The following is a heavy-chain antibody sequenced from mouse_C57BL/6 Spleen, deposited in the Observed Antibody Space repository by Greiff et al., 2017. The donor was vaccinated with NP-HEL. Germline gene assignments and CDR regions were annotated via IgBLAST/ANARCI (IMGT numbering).Heavy chain of an antibody. V-gene: IGHV1-81*01. CDR2: IYPRSGNT. Sequence: VQLVESGAELARPGASVKLSCKASGYTFTSYGISWVKQRTGQGLEWIGEIYPRSGNTYYNEKFKGKATLTADKSSSTAYMELRSLTSEDSAVYFCARGRAYYDYRHWYFDVWGTGTTVTVSS. CDR3: ARGRAYYDYRHWYFDV. J-gene: IGHJ1*03. D-gene: IGHD2-4*01. CDR1: GYTFTSYG.